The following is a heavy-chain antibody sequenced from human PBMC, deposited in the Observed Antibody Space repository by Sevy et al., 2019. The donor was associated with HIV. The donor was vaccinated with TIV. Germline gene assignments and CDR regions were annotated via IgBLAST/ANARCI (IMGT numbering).Heavy chain of an antibody. CDR3: AKIPGTYYDFWSGYYTSYYYYYGMDV. J-gene: IGHJ6*02. D-gene: IGHD3-3*01. CDR1: GFTFSSYG. Sequence: GGSLRLSCAASGFTFSSYGMHWVRQAPGKGLEWVAFIRYDGSNKYYADSVKGRFTISRDNSKNTLYLQMNSLRAEDTVVYYCAKIPGTYYDFWSGYYTSYYYYYGMDVWGQGTTVTVSS. CDR2: IRYDGSNK. V-gene: IGHV3-30*02.